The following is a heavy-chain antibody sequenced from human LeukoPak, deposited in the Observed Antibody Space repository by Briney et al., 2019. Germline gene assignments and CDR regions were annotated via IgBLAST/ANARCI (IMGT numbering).Heavy chain of an antibody. Sequence: PSEALSLTCTVSGGSISSGSYYWSWIRQPAGKGLEWIGRIYTSGSTNYNPSLKSRVTISVDTSKNQFSLKLSSVTAADTAVYYCARDFRYGSGSHYNPPGFDPWGEGTLVTVSS. CDR2: IYTSGST. V-gene: IGHV4-61*02. D-gene: IGHD3-10*01. CDR3: ARDFRYGSGSHYNPPGFDP. CDR1: GGSISSGSYY. J-gene: IGHJ5*02.